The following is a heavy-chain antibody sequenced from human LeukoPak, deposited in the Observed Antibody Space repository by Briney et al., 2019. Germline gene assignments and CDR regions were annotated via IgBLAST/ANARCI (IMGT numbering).Heavy chain of an antibody. Sequence: SETLSLTCTVSGGSISSSSYYWGWIRQPPGKGLEWIGSIYYSGSTFYNPSLKSRVTISVDTSKNQFSLKLSSVTAADTAVYYCARVEMAVYDAFDIWGQGTMVTVSS. J-gene: IGHJ3*02. V-gene: IGHV4-39*07. CDR1: GGSISSSSYY. D-gene: IGHD5-24*01. CDR3: ARVEMAVYDAFDI. CDR2: IYYSGST.